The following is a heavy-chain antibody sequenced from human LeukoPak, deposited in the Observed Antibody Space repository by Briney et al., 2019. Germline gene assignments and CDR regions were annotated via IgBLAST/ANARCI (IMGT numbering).Heavy chain of an antibody. CDR1: GGSISSYY. J-gene: IGHJ6*02. Sequence: SETLSLTCTVSGGSISSYYWSWIRQPAGKGLEWIGRICTSGSTNYNPSLKSRVTMSVDTSKNQFSLKLSSVTAADTAVYYCVRDQWLEPYYYYGMDVWGQGTTVTVSS. V-gene: IGHV4-4*07. D-gene: IGHD6-19*01. CDR2: ICTSGST. CDR3: VRDQWLEPYYYYGMDV.